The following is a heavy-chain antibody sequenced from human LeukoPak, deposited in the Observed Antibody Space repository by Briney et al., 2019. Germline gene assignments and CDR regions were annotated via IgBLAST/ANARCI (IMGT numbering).Heavy chain of an antibody. CDR2: ITSSSSYI. V-gene: IGHV3-21*01. CDR3: ASRSINWYRGNNWFDP. CDR1: GFTFNSYC. Sequence: GGSLRLSCAASGFTFNSYCMSWVRQAPGKGLEWVSSITSSSSYIFYADSPKGRFTASRDNAKNSLYLQMNSLSVEDTAVYYCASRSINWYRGNNWFDPWGQGTLVTVSS. D-gene: IGHD6-13*01. J-gene: IGHJ5*02.